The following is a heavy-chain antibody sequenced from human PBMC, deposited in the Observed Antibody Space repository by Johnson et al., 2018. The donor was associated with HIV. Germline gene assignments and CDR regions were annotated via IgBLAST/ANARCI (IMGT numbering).Heavy chain of an antibody. Sequence: VQLVESGGGAVQPGRSLRLSCAAPGFTFSSYAMHWVRQPPGKGLEWVSGVNWNGESTGYADSVKGRFTISRDNAKNSLYLQMNSLKTEDTAVYYCARGYGVYATSFDVWGQGTVVAVSS. CDR3: ARGYGVYATSFDV. D-gene: IGHD5/OR15-5a*01. CDR2: VNWNGEST. J-gene: IGHJ3*01. V-gene: IGHV3-20*04. CDR1: GFTFSSYA.